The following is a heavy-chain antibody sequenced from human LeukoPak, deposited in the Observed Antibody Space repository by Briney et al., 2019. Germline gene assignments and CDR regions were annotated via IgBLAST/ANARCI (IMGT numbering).Heavy chain of an antibody. Sequence: GGSLRLSCSVSGFTFSDYAMHWVRQAPGKGLEYVSAITNNGGSTYYADSAKGRFSVSRDNSKNTVYLQLSSLRPDDTAVYYCVRGRIYCCYPSLDYWGQGTLVTVSS. CDR3: VRGRIYCCYPSLDY. D-gene: IGHD2-2*01. J-gene: IGHJ4*02. CDR2: ITNNGGST. CDR1: GFTFSDYA. V-gene: IGHV3-64D*06.